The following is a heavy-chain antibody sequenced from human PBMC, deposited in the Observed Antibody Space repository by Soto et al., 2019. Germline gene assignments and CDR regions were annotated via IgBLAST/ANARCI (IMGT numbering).Heavy chain of an antibody. CDR3: AKDLEVQGAARPYDAFDI. D-gene: IGHD6-6*01. J-gene: IGHJ3*02. CDR2: ISYDGSNK. Sequence: GGSLRLSCAASGFTFSSYGMHWVRQAPGKGLEWVAVISYDGSNKYYADSVKGRFTISRDNSKNTLYLQMNSLRAEDTAVYYCAKDLEVQGAARPYDAFDIWGQGTMVTVSS. V-gene: IGHV3-30*18. CDR1: GFTFSSYG.